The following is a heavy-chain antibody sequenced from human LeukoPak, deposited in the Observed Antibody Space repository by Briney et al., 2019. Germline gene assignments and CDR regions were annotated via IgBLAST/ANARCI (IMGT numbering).Heavy chain of an antibody. Sequence: PSETLSLTCTVPGGSISSYYWSWIRQPPGKGLEWIGHIYYSGSTNYNPSLKSQVTISVDTSKNQFSLKLSSVTAADTAVYYCARSWGPFDYWGQGTLVTVSS. V-gene: IGHV4-59*01. D-gene: IGHD7-27*01. J-gene: IGHJ4*02. CDR3: ARSWGPFDY. CDR1: GGSISSYY. CDR2: IYYSGST.